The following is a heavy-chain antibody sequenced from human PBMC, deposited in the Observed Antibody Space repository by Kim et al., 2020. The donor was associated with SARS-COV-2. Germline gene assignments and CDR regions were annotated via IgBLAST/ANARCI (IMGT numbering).Heavy chain of an antibody. CDR3: ARDAHWKYTIGGFSTDS. D-gene: IGHD1-7*01. CDR2: IWYDGSNK. CDR1: GFAFSSYG. V-gene: IGHV3-33*01. Sequence: GGSLRLSCVASGFAFSSYGIHWVRQAPGKGLEWVALIWYDGSNKYYLESVKGRFIISKDSSKNTVYLQMNDLRTEDTGVYYCARDAHWKYTIGGFSTDSWGQGTLVAVSS. J-gene: IGHJ4*02.